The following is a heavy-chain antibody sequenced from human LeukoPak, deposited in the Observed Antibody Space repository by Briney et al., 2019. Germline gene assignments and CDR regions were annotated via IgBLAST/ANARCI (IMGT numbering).Heavy chain of an antibody. CDR3: ARYSSSGVYY. D-gene: IGHD6-19*01. Sequence: GESLKISCKGSGYSLTSYWIGWVRQMSGKGLEWMGIIYPGDSDTRYSPSFQGQVTISVDKSISTASLQWSSLKASDTAMYYCARYSSSGVYYWGQGTLVTVSS. J-gene: IGHJ4*02. CDR2: IYPGDSDT. V-gene: IGHV5-51*01. CDR1: GYSLTSYW.